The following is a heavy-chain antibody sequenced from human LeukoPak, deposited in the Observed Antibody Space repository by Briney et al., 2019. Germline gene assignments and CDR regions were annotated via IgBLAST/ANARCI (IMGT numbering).Heavy chain of an antibody. V-gene: IGHV4-59*12. CDR1: GGSISNYY. CDR2: ISYSGST. CDR3: ARDRYSSGYFNWFDP. D-gene: IGHD3-22*01. J-gene: IGHJ5*02. Sequence: SETLSLTCTVSGGSISNYYWSWIRQPPGKGLEWIGYISYSGSTNHNPSLKSRVTISVDTSKNQFSLKLSSVTAADTAVYYCARDRYSSGYFNWFDPWGQGTLVTVSS.